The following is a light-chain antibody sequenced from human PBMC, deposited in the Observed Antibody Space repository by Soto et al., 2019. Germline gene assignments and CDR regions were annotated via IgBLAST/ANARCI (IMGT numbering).Light chain of an antibody. V-gene: IGLV2-11*01. Sequence: SVLTQSRSVSGSPGQSVTISCTGTSSDVGGYNYVSWYQQHPSRAPKVMIYDVSKRPSGVPDRFSGSKSGNTASLTISGLQAEDEADYYCCSYAGSYTYVFGTGTKVTVL. CDR2: DVS. CDR3: CSYAGSYTYV. CDR1: SSDVGGYNY. J-gene: IGLJ1*01.